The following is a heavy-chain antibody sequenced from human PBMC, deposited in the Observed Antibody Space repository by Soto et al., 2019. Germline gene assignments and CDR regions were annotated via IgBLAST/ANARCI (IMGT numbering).Heavy chain of an antibody. CDR2: ISGSGGST. Sequence: QPGGSLRLSCAASGFTFSSYAMSWVRQAPGKGLEWVSAISGSGGSTYYADSVKGRFTISRDNSKNTLYLQMNSLRAEDTAVYYCAKMSRRSWIQLWLPDYWGQGTLVTVSS. V-gene: IGHV3-23*01. CDR1: GFTFSSYA. CDR3: AKMSRRSWIQLWLPDY. J-gene: IGHJ4*02. D-gene: IGHD5-18*01.